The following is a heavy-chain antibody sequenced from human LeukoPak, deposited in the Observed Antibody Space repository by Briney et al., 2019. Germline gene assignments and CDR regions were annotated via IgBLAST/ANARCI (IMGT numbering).Heavy chain of an antibody. CDR2: FYHIGST. CDR3: ARDQTYSGSGIYTYFDY. J-gene: IGHJ4*02. V-gene: IGHV4-38-2*02. D-gene: IGHD3-10*01. Sequence: SEALSLTCTVSGYSVRSGFYWGWLRQPPGKGLEWIGSFYHIGSTYYNPSLKSRVTISVDTSKNQFSLKLNSVTAADTAVYYCARDQTYSGSGIYTYFDYWGQGILVTASS. CDR1: GYSVRSGFY.